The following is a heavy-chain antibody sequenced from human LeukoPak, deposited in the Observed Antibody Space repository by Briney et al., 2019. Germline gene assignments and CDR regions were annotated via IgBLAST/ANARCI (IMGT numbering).Heavy chain of an antibody. CDR3: AKDLLMAFDY. J-gene: IGHJ4*02. CDR2: ISYDGSKK. V-gene: IGHV3-30*18. CDR1: GFTFSSYG. Sequence: GGSLRLSCAASGFTFSSYGMHWVRQAPGKGLEWVAVISYDGSKKYYADSVKGRFTISRDNSKNTLYLQMNSLRAEDTAVYYCAKDLLMAFDYWGQGTLVTVSS.